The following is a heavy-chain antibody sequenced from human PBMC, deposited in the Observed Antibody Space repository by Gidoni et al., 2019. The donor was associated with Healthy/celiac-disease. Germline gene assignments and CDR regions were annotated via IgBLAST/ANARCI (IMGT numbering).Heavy chain of an antibody. CDR1: GGTFSSYA. V-gene: IGHV1-69*04. D-gene: IGHD4-17*01. CDR3: ARDPYGDYPP. CDR2: IIPILGIA. Sequence: HVQLVQSGAEVKKPASSVPVSCKASGGTFSSYAISWVRQAPGQGLEWMGRIIPILGIANYAQKFQGRVTITADKSTSTAYMELSSLRSEDTAVYYCARDPYGDYPPWGQGTLVTVSS. J-gene: IGHJ5*02.